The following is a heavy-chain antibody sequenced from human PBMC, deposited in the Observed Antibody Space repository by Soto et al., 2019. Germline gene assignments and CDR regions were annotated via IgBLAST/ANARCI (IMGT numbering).Heavy chain of an antibody. CDR1: VFIFSNSA. Sequence: PGGSLRLSCAASVFIFSNSAMSFVRQPPGEGLEWVSAFSGSASGTYYADSVKGRFTISRDNSKNTLYLQMISLRAEDAAVYYCATGPTIFGVVISFEYYSGFDVWGQGTTVTVS. CDR2: FSGSASGT. J-gene: IGHJ6*02. D-gene: IGHD3-3*01. CDR3: ATGPTIFGVVISFEYYSGFDV. V-gene: IGHV3-23*01.